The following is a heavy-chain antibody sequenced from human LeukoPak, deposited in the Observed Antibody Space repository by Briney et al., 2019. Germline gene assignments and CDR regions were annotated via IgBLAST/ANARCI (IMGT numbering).Heavy chain of an antibody. Sequence: PSETLSLTCTVSGGSISSSSYYWGWIRQPPGKGLEWIGSIYYSGSTYYNPSLKSRVTISVDTSKNQFSLKLSSVTAADTAVYYRARVGIRIAVAGTRGFDYWGQGTLVTVSS. V-gene: IGHV4-39*07. CDR2: IYYSGST. D-gene: IGHD6-19*01. CDR3: ARVGIRIAVAGTRGFDY. CDR1: GGSISSSSYY. J-gene: IGHJ4*02.